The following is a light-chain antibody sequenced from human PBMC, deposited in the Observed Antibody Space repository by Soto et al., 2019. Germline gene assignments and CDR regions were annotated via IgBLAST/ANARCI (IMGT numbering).Light chain of an antibody. Sequence: QSVLTQPPSASGTPGQRVTISCSGSSSNIGSNTVSWYQQLPGTTPKLLIYSNNLRPSGVPDRFSGSKSGTSASLAISGLQSEDEAVYYCAAWDDSLNGVYVFGTGTKLTVL. CDR3: AAWDDSLNGVYV. J-gene: IGLJ1*01. CDR1: SSNIGSNT. CDR2: SNN. V-gene: IGLV1-44*01.